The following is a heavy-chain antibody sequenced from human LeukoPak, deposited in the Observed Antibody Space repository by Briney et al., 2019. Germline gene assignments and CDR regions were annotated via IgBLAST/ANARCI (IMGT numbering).Heavy chain of an antibody. CDR2: ICGGGYTT. J-gene: IGHJ4*01. CDR3: AEVESSYCRI. CDR1: GLTFGNYG. V-gene: IGHV3-23*01. Sequence: GSLKLSWVASGLTFGNYGMNWVRQAPAKGLEWVSSICGGGYTTYYADSVRGRFTISRDNSKSSMYLQKSSLRAEDTVIYYCAEVESSYCRIWGQGTLVTVSS. D-gene: IGHD3-10*01.